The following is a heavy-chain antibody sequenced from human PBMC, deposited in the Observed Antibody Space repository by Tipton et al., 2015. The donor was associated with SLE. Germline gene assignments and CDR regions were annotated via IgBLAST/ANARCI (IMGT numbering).Heavy chain of an antibody. CDR2: IYHSGKT. CDR3: ARTGGRSIILWYFDL. J-gene: IGHJ2*01. V-gene: IGHV4-4*02. D-gene: IGHD2/OR15-2a*01. Sequence: TLSLTCAVSGDSISSYNWWSWVRQSPGKGLEWIGEIYHSGKTTYNPSLKSRLTISVDKSKNQFSLKLSSVTTVDTAVYYCARTGGRSIILWYFDLWGRGTLVTVSS. CDR1: GDSISSYNW.